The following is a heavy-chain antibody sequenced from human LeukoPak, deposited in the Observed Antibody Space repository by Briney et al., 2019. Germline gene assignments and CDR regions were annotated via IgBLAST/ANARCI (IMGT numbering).Heavy chain of an antibody. CDR1: GYTFISYD. J-gene: IGHJ4*02. D-gene: IGHD6-13*01. CDR2: MNPNSGNT. CDR3: ARGLYSSRVDY. V-gene: IGHV1-8*03. Sequence: ASVKVSCKASGYTFISYDINWVRQATGQGLEWMGWMNPNSGNTGYAQKFQGRVTITRNTSISTAYMELSSLRSEDTAVYYCARGLYSSRVDYWGQGTLVTVSS.